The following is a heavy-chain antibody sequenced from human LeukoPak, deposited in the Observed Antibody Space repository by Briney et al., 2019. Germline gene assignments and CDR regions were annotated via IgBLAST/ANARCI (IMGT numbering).Heavy chain of an antibody. CDR3: ARGRPVDY. CDR1: GGSFSGYY. CDR2: INHSGST. Sequence: SETLSLTCAVYGGSFSGYYWSWIRQPPGKGLEWIGEINHSGSTNYNPSLKSRVTISVDTSKNQFSLELSSVTAADTAVYYCARGRPVDYWGQGTLVTVSS. V-gene: IGHV4-34*01. J-gene: IGHJ4*02.